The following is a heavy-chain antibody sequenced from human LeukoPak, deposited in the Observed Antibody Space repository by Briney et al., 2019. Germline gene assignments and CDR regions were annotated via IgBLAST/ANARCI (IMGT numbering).Heavy chain of an antibody. Sequence: GSLRLSCAASGFTFSSYGMSWVRQAPGKGLEWIGYIYYSGSSNYNPSLKSRVTISVDTSKNHFSLKLSSVTAADTAVYYCARTNTAMGIYYYYYMDVWGKGTTVTVSS. D-gene: IGHD5-18*01. J-gene: IGHJ6*03. V-gene: IGHV4-59*01. CDR3: ARTNTAMGIYYYYYMDV. CDR2: IYYSGSS. CDR1: GFTFSSYG.